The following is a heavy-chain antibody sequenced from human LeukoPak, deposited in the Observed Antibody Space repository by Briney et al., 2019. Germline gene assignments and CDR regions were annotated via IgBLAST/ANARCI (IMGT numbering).Heavy chain of an antibody. V-gene: IGHV3-21*01. J-gene: IGHJ1*01. CDR3: ARPDIVVVVAAAIQH. CDR1: GFTFSSYS. D-gene: IGHD2-15*01. Sequence: GGSLRLSCAAAGFTFSSYSMNWVRQAPGKGLEWVSSISSSSSYIYYADSVKGRFTISRDNAKNSLYLQMNSLRAEDTAVYYCARPDIVVVVAAAIQHWGQGTLVTVSS. CDR2: ISSSSSYI.